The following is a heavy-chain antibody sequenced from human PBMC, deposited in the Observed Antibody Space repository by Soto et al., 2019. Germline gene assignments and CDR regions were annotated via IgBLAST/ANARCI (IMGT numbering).Heavy chain of an antibody. D-gene: IGHD5-18*01. CDR1: GGSVSSGDYY. V-gene: IGHV4-61*08. Sequence: KPXGTLSLTCTVSGGSVSSGDYYGSWIRQPPGKGLEWIGYIYYSGSTNYNPSLKSRVSISLDTSKNQFSLRLTSVTAADTAVYYCARIPVDTYMINWFDPWGQGTLVTVSS. CDR3: ARIPVDTYMINWFDP. J-gene: IGHJ5*02. CDR2: IYYSGST.